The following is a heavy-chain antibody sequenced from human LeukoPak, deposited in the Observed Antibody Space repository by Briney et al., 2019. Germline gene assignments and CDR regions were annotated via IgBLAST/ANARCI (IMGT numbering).Heavy chain of an antibody. CDR2: IYYSGST. J-gene: IGHJ5*02. CDR1: GGSISSSSYY. D-gene: IGHD6-6*01. Sequence: PSETLSLTCTVSGGSISSSSYYWGWIRQPPGKGLEWIRSIYYSGSTYYNPSLKSRVTISVDTSKNQFSLKLSSVTAADTAVYYCASGDSSSAFDPWGQGTLVTVSS. CDR3: ASGDSSSAFDP. V-gene: IGHV4-39*01.